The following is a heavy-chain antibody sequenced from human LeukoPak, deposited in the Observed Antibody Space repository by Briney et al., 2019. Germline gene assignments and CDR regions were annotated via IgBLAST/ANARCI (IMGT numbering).Heavy chain of an antibody. CDR3: AKNSYDSSGYYVNY. D-gene: IGHD3-22*01. CDR2: ISGSGGST. V-gene: IGHV3-23*01. J-gene: IGHJ4*02. Sequence: PGGSLRLSCAASGFTFGSSAMRWVRQAPGKGLEWVSAISGSGGSTYYADSVKGRFTISRDNSKNTLYLQMNSLRAEDTAVYYCAKNSYDSSGYYVNYWGQGTLVTVSS. CDR1: GFTFGSSA.